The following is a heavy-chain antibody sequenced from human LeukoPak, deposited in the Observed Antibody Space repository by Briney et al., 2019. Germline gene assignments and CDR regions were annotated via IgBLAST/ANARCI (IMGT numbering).Heavy chain of an antibody. V-gene: IGHV3-9*03. CDR1: GFIFEDYV. CDR3: VKGGGSIFGVVVGVTWYFDY. Sequence: GGSLRLSCAASGFIFEDYVMHWVRQAPGKGLEWVSGISWNGGSTGYADSVQGRFTISRDNARNSLYLQMNSLRAEDMALYYCVKGGGSIFGVVVGVTWYFDYWGQGALVTVSS. CDR2: ISWNGGST. D-gene: IGHD3-3*01. J-gene: IGHJ4*02.